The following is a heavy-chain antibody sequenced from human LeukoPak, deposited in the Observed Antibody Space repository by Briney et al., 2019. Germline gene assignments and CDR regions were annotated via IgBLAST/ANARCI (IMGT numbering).Heavy chain of an antibody. Sequence: ASVKVSCKASGYTFTSYGISWVRQAPGQGLEWMGWISACNGNTNYAQKLQGRVTMTTDTSTSTAYMELRSLRSDDTAVYYCARGFDYYDSSGYYLTPNYWGQGTLVTVSS. J-gene: IGHJ4*02. V-gene: IGHV1-18*01. CDR1: GYTFTSYG. D-gene: IGHD3-22*01. CDR2: ISACNGNT. CDR3: ARGFDYYDSSGYYLTPNY.